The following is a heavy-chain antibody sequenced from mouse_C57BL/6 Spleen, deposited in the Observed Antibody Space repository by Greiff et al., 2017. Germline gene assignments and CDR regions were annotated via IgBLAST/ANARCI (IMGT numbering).Heavy chain of an antibody. V-gene: IGHV2-2*01. D-gene: IGHD2-4*01. Sequence: VKLVESGPGLVQPSQSLSITCTVSGFSLTSYGVHWVRQSPGKGLEWLGVIWSGGSTDYNAAFISRLSISKDNSKSQVFFKMNSLQADDTAIYYCARTMITTKVYFDYWGQGTTLTVSS. CDR3: ARTMITTKVYFDY. CDR1: GFSLTSYG. CDR2: IWSGGST. J-gene: IGHJ2*01.